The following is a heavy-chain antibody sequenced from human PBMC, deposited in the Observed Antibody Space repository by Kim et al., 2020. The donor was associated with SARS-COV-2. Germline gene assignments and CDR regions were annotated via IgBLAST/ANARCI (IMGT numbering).Heavy chain of an antibody. D-gene: IGHD2-15*01. CDR1: GGSVSSGSYY. Sequence: SETLSLTCTVSGGSVSSGSYYWSWIRQPPGKGLEWIGYIYYSGSTNYNPSLKSRVTISVDTSKNQFSLKLSSVTAADTAVYYCARVGPRYCSGGSCYGMDVWGQGTTVTVSS. CDR3: ARVGPRYCSGGSCYGMDV. J-gene: IGHJ6*02. V-gene: IGHV4-61*01. CDR2: IYYSGST.